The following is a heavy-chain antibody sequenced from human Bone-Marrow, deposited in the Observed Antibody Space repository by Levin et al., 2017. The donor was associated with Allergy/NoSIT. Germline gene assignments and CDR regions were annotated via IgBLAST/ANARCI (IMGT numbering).Heavy chain of an antibody. D-gene: IGHD4-11*01. CDR2: IYPGDSDT. V-gene: IGHV5-51*01. CDR1: GYSFTSYW. CDR3: ARQGRMTTVTAHSGYYYYGMDV. Sequence: KVSCKGSGYSFTSYWIGWVRQMPGKGLEWMGIIYPGDSDTRYSPSFQGQVTISADKSISTAYLQWSSLKASDTAMYYCARQGRMTTVTAHSGYYYYGMDVWGQGTTVTVSS. J-gene: IGHJ6*02.